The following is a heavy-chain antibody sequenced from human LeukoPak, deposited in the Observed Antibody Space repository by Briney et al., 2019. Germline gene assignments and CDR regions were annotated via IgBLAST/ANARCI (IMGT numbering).Heavy chain of an antibody. J-gene: IGHJ6*03. Sequence: ASVKVSCKASGYTFTSYAMNWVRQAPGQGLEWMGWISAYNGNTNYAQKLQGRVTMTTDTSTSTAYMDLRSLISDDSAVYYCGRVIAARGHYFYMDVWGKGTTVTVSS. D-gene: IGHD6-6*01. CDR2: ISAYNGNT. CDR3: GRVIAARGHYFYMDV. CDR1: GYTFTSYA. V-gene: IGHV1-18*01.